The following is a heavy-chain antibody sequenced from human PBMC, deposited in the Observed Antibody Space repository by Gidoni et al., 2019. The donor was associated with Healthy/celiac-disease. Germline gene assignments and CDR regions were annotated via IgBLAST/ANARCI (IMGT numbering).Heavy chain of an antibody. V-gene: IGHV3-33*01. CDR3: ARWVYGSGSYLDY. Sequence: QVQLVESGGGVVQPGRSLRLSCSASGFTFSSYGMHWVRQAPGKGLEWVAVIWYDGSNKYYADSVKGRFTISRDNSKNTLYLQMNSLRAEDTAVYYCARWVYGSGSYLDYWGQGTLVTVSS. J-gene: IGHJ4*02. CDR1: GFTFSSYG. CDR2: IWYDGSNK. D-gene: IGHD3-10*01.